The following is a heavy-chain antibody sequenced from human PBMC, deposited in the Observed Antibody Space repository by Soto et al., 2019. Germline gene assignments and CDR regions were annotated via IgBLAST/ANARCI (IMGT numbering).Heavy chain of an antibody. J-gene: IGHJ1*01. Sequence: QVQLVESGGGVVQPGGFLRLSCAASQFTFSDYGMHWVRQAPGRGLEWVAVISYDGRAHYYRDYVKGRFTISRDNSMNTLYLQISSLRPEDTGTYYCAKEINVRSSTWYFQDWGQGTLVTVSS. CDR1: QFTFSDYG. V-gene: IGHV3-30*18. CDR3: AKEINVRSSTWYFQD. CDR2: ISYDGRAH. D-gene: IGHD6-13*01.